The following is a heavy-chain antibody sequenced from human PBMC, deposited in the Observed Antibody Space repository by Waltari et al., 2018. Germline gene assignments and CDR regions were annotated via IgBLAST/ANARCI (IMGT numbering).Heavy chain of an antibody. V-gene: IGHV3-30-3*01. CDR1: GFTFSRYA. CDR3: ARPDSGYDSEHY. CDR2: ISYDGSNK. Sequence: QVQLVESGGGVVQPGRSLRLSCAASGFTFSRYAMHWVRQAPGKGLEWVAVISYDGSNKYYADSVKGRFTISRDNSKNTLYLQMNSLRAEDTAVYYCARPDSGYDSEHYWGQGTLVTVSS. D-gene: IGHD5-12*01. J-gene: IGHJ4*02.